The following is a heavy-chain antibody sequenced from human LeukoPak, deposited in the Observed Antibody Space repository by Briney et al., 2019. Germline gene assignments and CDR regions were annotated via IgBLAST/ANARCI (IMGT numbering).Heavy chain of an antibody. CDR2: INPSGGST. Sequence: ASVKVSCKACGYTFTSYYMHWVRQAPGQGLEWMGIINPSGGSTSYAQKFQGRVTMTRDTSTSTVYMELSSLRSEDTAVYYCATMGVYYGSGSYQAQDDYRGQGTLVTVSS. J-gene: IGHJ4*02. CDR1: GYTFTSYY. D-gene: IGHD3-10*01. CDR3: ATMGVYYGSGSYQAQDDY. V-gene: IGHV1-46*01.